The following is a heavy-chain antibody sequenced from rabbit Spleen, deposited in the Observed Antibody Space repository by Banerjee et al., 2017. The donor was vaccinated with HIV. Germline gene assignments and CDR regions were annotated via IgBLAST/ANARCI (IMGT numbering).Heavy chain of an antibody. Sequence: QEQLVESGGGLVQPEGSLTLTCTASGFSFSSSYWICWVRQAPGKGLEWIACIYAGGSSGSTYYASWAKGRFTISKTSSTTVTLQMTSLTAADTATYFCARDRSYATLSQYYFHLWGQGTLVTVS. CDR2: IYAGGSSGST. J-gene: IGHJ4*01. V-gene: IGHV1S45*01. D-gene: IGHD6-1*01. CDR3: ARDRSYATLSQYYFHL. CDR1: GFSFSSSYW.